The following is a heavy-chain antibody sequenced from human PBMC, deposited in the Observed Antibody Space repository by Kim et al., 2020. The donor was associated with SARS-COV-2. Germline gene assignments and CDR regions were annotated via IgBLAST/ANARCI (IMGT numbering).Heavy chain of an antibody. J-gene: IGHJ6*02. CDR1: GFTFSSYD. Sequence: GGSLRLSCAASGFTFSSYDMHWVRQATGKGLEWVSAIGTAGDTYYPGSVKGRFTISRENAKNSLYLQMNSLRAGDTAVYYCARGIAAAGYSSGWDKYYYYYGIDVSGPGATVTVSS. CDR2: IGTAGDT. V-gene: IGHV3-13*01. CDR3: ARGIAAAGYSSGWDKYYYYYGIDV. D-gene: IGHD6-13*01.